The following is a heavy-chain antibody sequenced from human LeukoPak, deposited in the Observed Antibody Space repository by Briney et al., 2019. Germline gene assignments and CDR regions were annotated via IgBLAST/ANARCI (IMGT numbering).Heavy chain of an antibody. J-gene: IGHJ4*02. CDR3: ARDRTTVTTYYFDY. V-gene: IGHV1-18*01. CDR2: IGAYNGDT. D-gene: IGHD4-17*01. Sequence: ASVKVSCKASGYTFTSYGISWVRQAPGQGLEWMGWIGAYNGDTNYAQKLQGRVTMTTDTSTSTAYMELRSLRSDDTAVYYCARDRTTVTTYYFDYWGQGTLVTVSS. CDR1: GYTFTSYG.